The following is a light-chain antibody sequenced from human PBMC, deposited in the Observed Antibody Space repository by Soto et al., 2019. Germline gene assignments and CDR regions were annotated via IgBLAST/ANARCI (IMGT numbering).Light chain of an antibody. J-gene: IGKJ1*01. CDR1: QSVSSSY. V-gene: IGKV3-20*01. Sequence: EIVLTQSPGTLSLSPGERATLSCRASQSVSSSYLAWYQQKPGQAPRLLIYDASSRATGIPDRFSGSGSGTDLTLTISRLDPEDFAVYYCQQFGSSPWTFGQGTKVEIK. CDR3: QQFGSSPWT. CDR2: DAS.